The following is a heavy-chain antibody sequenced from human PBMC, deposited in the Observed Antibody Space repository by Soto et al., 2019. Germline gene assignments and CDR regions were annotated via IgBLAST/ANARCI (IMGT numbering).Heavy chain of an antibody. D-gene: IGHD3-22*01. CDR3: ARAGQYYDASGYAD. CDR1: GYSFVTSG. V-gene: IGHV1-18*01. CDR2: ISVYNGNT. Sequence: QVKLVQSGTEVKKPGASIKVSCKASGYSFVTSGMTWVRQAPGQGLEWMGWISVYNGNTNYDQKLQDRITMTTDTSTNTAYLEVRNLRPDDTAVYYCARAGQYYDASGYADWGQGTLVTVSS. J-gene: IGHJ4*02.